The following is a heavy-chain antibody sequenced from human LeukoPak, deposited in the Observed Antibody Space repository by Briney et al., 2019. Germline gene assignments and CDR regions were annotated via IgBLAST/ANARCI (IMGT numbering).Heavy chain of an antibody. CDR3: ARGNCDSSGYYVDY. Sequence: SETLSLTCAVYGGSFSGYYWSWIRQPPGKELEWIGEINHSGSTNYNPSLKSRVTISVDTSKNQFSLKLSSVTAADTAVYYCARGNCDSSGYYVDYWGQGTLVTVSS. CDR1: GGSFSGYY. V-gene: IGHV4-34*01. J-gene: IGHJ4*02. CDR2: INHSGST. D-gene: IGHD3-22*01.